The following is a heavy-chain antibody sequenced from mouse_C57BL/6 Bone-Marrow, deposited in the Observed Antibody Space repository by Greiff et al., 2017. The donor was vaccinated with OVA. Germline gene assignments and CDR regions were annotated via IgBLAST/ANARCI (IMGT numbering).Heavy chain of an antibody. Sequence: EVKLVESGGGLVQPGGSLSLSCAASGFTFTDYYMSWVRQPPGKALEWLGFIRNKANGYTTEYSASVKGRFTISRDNSQSILYLQMNALRAEASATYYCARYTHLTFDYWGQGTTLTVSS. V-gene: IGHV7-3*01. CDR3: ARYTHLTFDY. CDR2: IRNKANGYTT. CDR1: GFTFTDYY. D-gene: IGHD4-1*01. J-gene: IGHJ2*01.